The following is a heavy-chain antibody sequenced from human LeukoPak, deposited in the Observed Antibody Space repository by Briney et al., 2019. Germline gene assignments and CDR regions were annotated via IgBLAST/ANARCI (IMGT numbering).Heavy chain of an antibody. CDR3: ARVATSSRGRGWFDP. J-gene: IGHJ5*02. Sequence: SQTLSLTCAISGDSVSSNSAAWNWIRQSPSRGLEWLGRTYYRSKWYNDYAVSVKSRITINPDSSKNQFSLQLNSVTPEDTAVYYCARVATSSRGRGWFDPWGQGTLVTVSS. CDR2: TYYRSKWYN. CDR1: GDSVSSNSAA. V-gene: IGHV6-1*01. D-gene: IGHD2-2*01.